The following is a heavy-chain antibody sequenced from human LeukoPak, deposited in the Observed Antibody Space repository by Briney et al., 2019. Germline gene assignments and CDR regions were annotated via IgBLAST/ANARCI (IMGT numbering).Heavy chain of an antibody. J-gene: IGHJ4*02. CDR3: ASGPLRGSGFDY. CDR2: INHSGGST. D-gene: IGHD3-10*01. Sequence: VASVKVSRKASGYTLTSYYMHWVRHTPGQGREWMGIINHSGGSTSYAQKFQGRVTMTRDTSTSTVYMELSSLRSEDTAVYYCASGPLRGSGFDYWGQGTLVTVSS. V-gene: IGHV1-46*01. CDR1: GYTLTSYY.